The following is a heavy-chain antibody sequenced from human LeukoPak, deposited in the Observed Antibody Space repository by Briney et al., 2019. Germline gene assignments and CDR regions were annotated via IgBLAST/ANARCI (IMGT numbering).Heavy chain of an antibody. J-gene: IGHJ6*03. CDR2: IRYDGSNK. CDR1: GFTFSSYG. CDR3: ARDRAPRGYYYMDV. V-gene: IGHV3-30*02. Sequence: GRSLRLSCAASGFTFSSYGMHWVRQAPGKGLEWVAFIRYDGSNKYYADSVKGRFTISRDNSKNTLYLQMNSLRAEDTAVYYCARDRAPRGYYYMDVWGKGTTVTVSS.